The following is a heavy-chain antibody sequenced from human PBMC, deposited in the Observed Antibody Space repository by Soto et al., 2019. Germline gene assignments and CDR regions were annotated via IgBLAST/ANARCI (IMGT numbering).Heavy chain of an antibody. CDR3: ARVTDR. CDR1: GGSISSANYY. V-gene: IGHV4-30-4*01. J-gene: IGHJ5*02. CDR2: IYNSGST. Sequence: SETLSLTCAVSGGSISSANYYWSWLRQPPGKGLEWIAYIYNSGSTYYNPSLKSRVTISVDRSKNQFSLKLSSVTAADTAVYYCARVTDRWGQGTLVTVSS.